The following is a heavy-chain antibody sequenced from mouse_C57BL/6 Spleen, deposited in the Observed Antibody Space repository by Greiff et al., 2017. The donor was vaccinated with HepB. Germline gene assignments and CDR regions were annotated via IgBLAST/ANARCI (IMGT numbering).Heavy chain of an antibody. D-gene: IGHD1-1*01. CDR1: GYTFTSYW. CDR2: IDPSDSET. Sequence: QVQLQQPGAELVRPGSSVKLSCKASGYTFTSYWMHWVKQRPIQGLEWIGNIDPSDSETHYNQKFKDKATLTVDKSSSTAYMQLSSLTSEDSAVYYCARRGTTVVATDWYFDVWGTGTTVTVSS. CDR3: ARRGTTVVATDWYFDV. J-gene: IGHJ1*03. V-gene: IGHV1-52*01.